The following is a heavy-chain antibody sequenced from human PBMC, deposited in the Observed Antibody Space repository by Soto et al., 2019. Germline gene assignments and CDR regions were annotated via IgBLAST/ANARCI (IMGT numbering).Heavy chain of an antibody. CDR3: ARGVPYSYGYVSWFDP. J-gene: IGHJ5*02. CDR1: GGSVSSSSCY. D-gene: IGHD5-18*01. Sequence: SETLSLTCTVSGGSVSSSSCYWDWIRQPPGKGLEWIGCIYYSGSTNYNPSLKSRVTMSVDTSKNQFSLKLSSVTAADTAVYYCARGVPYSYGYVSWFDPWGQGTLVTVSS. V-gene: IGHV4-39*07. CDR2: IYYSGST.